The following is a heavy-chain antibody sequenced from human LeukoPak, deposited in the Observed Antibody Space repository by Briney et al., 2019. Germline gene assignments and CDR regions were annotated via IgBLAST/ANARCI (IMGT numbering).Heavy chain of an antibody. CDR1: NGSITSNNW. CDR3: ARGPTTVTRAFDY. J-gene: IGHJ4*02. CDR2: INHSGST. Sequence: SETLSLTCAVSNGSITSNNWWNWVRQPPGKGLEWIGEINHSGSTNYNPSLKSRVTISVDTSKNQFSLKLSSVTAADTAVYYCARGPTTVTRAFDYWGQGTLVTVSP. D-gene: IGHD4-17*01. V-gene: IGHV4-4*02.